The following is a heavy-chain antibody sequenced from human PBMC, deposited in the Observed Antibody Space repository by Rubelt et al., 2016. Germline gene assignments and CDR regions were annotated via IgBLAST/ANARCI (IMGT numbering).Heavy chain of an antibody. V-gene: IGHV1-3*01. J-gene: IGHJ4*02. CDR2: INAGNGNT. CDR3: ARGADSSSWHPPAL. CDR1: GYTFTSYA. D-gene: IGHD6-13*01. Sequence: QVQLVQSGAEVKKPGASVKVSCKASGYTFTSYAMHWVRQAPGQRLEWMGWINAGNGNTKYSQKFQGRVTSTRDTSASTAYMELSSLRSEDTAVYYCARGADSSSWHPPALWGQGTLVTVSS.